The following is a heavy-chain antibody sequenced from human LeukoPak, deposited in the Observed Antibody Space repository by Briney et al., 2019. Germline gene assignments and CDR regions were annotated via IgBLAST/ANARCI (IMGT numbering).Heavy chain of an antibody. V-gene: IGHV1-18*01. D-gene: IGHD5-24*01. CDR1: GYTFTTYG. CDR3: ARVEMEN. J-gene: IGHJ4*02. Sequence: ASVKVSCKTSGYTFTTYGISWVRQAPGQGLEWMGWISTYNANTKYAQKFQGRVAMTTDTSTSTAYMELSSLRSEDTAVYYCARVEMENWGQGTLVTVSS. CDR2: ISTYNANT.